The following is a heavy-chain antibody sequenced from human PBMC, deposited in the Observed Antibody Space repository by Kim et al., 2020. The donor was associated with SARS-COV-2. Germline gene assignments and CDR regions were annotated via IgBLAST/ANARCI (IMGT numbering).Heavy chain of an antibody. V-gene: IGHV3-30*04. J-gene: IGHJ6*02. CDR1: GFTFSGHS. CDR3: ARVSMVRGVRNGMDV. Sequence: GGSLRLSCAASGFTFSGHSMHWVRQAPGKGLEWVAVVSYDGSQKYYADSVKGRFTISRDNSKNTLYLQMDSLRAEDTAVYYCARVSMVRGVRNGMDVWGQGTTVSVSS. D-gene: IGHD3-10*01. CDR2: VSYDGSQK.